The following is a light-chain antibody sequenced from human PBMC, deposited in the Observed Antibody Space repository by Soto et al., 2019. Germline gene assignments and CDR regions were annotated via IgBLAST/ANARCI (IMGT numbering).Light chain of an antibody. CDR2: GAS. CDR3: QHYNNWRFN. V-gene: IGKV3-15*01. CDR1: QSISGN. Sequence: EIVMTQSPATLSVSPGERVTLSCRASQSISGNLAWYQQKPGQAPRLLIHGASTRATGIPARFSGSGSGTEFTLTISSLQSEDFAVYYCQHYNNWRFNCGGGTKVDIK. J-gene: IGKJ4*01.